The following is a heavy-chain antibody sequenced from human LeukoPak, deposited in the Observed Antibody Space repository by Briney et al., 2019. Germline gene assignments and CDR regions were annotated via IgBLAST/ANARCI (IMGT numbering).Heavy chain of an antibody. V-gene: IGHV3-33*06. CDR2: IWYDGSNK. CDR3: AKGYSSGWYYFDY. Sequence: PGGSLRLSCAASGFTLSDNGMHWVRQAPGKGLEWVAVIWYDGSNKYYADSGKGRFTISRDNSKNTLYLQMNSLRAEDTAVYYCAKGYSSGWYYFDYWGQGTLVTVSS. CDR1: GFTLSDNG. J-gene: IGHJ4*02. D-gene: IGHD6-19*01.